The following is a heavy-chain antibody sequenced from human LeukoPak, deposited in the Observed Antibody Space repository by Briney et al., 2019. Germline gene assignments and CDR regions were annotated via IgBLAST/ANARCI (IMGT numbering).Heavy chain of an antibody. CDR3: AKDLVVPGRVVDY. V-gene: IGHV3-30*04. D-gene: IGHD3-22*01. CDR1: GFTFSRYA. CDR2: ISYDGSNK. Sequence: GRSLRLSCAASGFTFSRYAMHWVRQAPGKGLEWVAVISYDGSNKYYADSVKGRFTISRDNSKNTLYLQMNSLRAEDTAVYYCAKDLVVPGRVVDYWGQGTLVTVSS. J-gene: IGHJ4*02.